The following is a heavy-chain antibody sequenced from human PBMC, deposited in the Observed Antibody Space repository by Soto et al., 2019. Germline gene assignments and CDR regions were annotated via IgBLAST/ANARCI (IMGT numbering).Heavy chain of an antibody. V-gene: IGHV5-51*01. CDR2: IYPGDSDA. Sequence: PGESLKISCKGSGYTFSKYWIGWVRQTPGKGLEWMGMIYPGDSDARYSPSFEGQVTFSVDKSINTAYLQWNSLKASDTAMYYCARQGGEYNTMSDYWGQVTLVTVSS. CDR3: ARQGGEYNTMSDY. J-gene: IGHJ4*02. CDR1: GYTFSKYW. D-gene: IGHD3-10*01.